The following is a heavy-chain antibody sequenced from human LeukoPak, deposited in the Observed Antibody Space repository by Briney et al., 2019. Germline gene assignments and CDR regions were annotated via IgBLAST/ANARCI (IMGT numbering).Heavy chain of an antibody. CDR2: ISSSGSTI. V-gene: IGHV3-48*03. J-gene: IGHJ4*02. CDR3: ARDHDYGDSDY. D-gene: IGHD4-17*01. Sequence: PGGSLRLSCAASGFTFSSYEMNWVRQAPGKWLEWVSYISSSGSTIYYADSVKGRFTISRDNAKNSLYLQMNSLRAEDKAVYYCARDHDYGDSDYWGQGTLVTVSS. CDR1: GFTFSSYE.